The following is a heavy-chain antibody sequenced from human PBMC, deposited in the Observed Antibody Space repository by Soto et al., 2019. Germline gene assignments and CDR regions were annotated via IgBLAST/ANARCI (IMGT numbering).Heavy chain of an antibody. V-gene: IGHV3-23*01. CDR1: GFTFSSYA. J-gene: IGHJ6*03. CDR2: ISGSGGST. Sequence: GGSLRLSCAASGFTFSSYAMSWVRQAPGKGLEWVSAISGSGGSTYYADSVKGRFTISRDNSKNTLYLQMNGLRAEDTAVYYCAKHSDYYYYYMDVWGKGTTVTVSS. CDR3: AKHSDYYYYYMDV.